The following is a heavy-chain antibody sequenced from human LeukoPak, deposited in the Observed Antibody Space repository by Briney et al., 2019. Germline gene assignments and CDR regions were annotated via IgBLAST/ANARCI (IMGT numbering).Heavy chain of an antibody. CDR1: GFTFSSYS. J-gene: IGHJ5*02. D-gene: IGHD2-15*01. Sequence: GGSLRLSCAASGFTFSSYSMNWVRQAPGKGLEWVSSISSSSSTIYYADSVRGRLTISRDNAKNSLYLQMNSLRAEDTAVYYCARGVVVVVAATYNWFDPWGQGTLVTVSS. V-gene: IGHV3-48*01. CDR2: ISSSSSTI. CDR3: ARGVVVVVAATYNWFDP.